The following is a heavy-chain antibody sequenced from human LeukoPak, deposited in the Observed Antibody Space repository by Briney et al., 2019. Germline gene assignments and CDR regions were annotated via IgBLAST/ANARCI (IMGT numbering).Heavy chain of an antibody. CDR2: IIPILGIA. CDR1: GGTFSSCA. V-gene: IGHV1-69*04. D-gene: IGHD3-10*01. Sequence: SVKVSCKASGGTFSSCAISWVRQAPGQGLEWMGRIIPILGIANYAQKFQGRVTITADKSTSTAYMELSSLRSEDTAVYYCAVGSGSSLYNWFDPRGQGTLVTVSS. J-gene: IGHJ5*02. CDR3: AVGSGSSLYNWFDP.